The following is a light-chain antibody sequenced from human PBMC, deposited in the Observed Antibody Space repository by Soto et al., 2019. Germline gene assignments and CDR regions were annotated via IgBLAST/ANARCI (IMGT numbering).Light chain of an antibody. J-gene: IGKJ1*01. CDR2: AAS. Sequence: DIVLTQSPGTLSLSPGERATLSCRASQSVSSNHLAWYQQKPGQAPRLLFYAASSRATGVPDRFSGSGSGTDFTLTISRLEPEDFAVYYCQQYNSYSPTFGQGTKVDIK. V-gene: IGKV3-20*01. CDR3: QQYNSYSPT. CDR1: QSVSSNH.